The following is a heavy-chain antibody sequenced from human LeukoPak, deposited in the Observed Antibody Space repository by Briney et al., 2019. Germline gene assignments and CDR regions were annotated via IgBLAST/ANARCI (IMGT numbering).Heavy chain of an antibody. CDR3: ARGTSRYMDV. CDR1: GLTFSSYS. D-gene: IGHD1/OR15-1a*01. Sequence: AGGSLRLSCAASGLTFSSYSMNWVRQAPGKGLEWVSSISSSSNYIYYADSVKGRFTISRDNAKNTLYLQMNNLRAEDTALYYCARGTSRYMDVWGKGTTVTVSS. J-gene: IGHJ6*03. V-gene: IGHV3-21*01. CDR2: ISSSSNYI.